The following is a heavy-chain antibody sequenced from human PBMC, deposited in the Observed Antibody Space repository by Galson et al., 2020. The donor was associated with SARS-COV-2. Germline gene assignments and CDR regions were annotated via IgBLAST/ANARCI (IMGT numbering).Heavy chain of an antibody. CDR2: ISGSGGAT. CDR1: GFTFTSYA. CDR3: AKDRGNDYGDQSDY. Sequence: LKISCAASGFTFTSYAMSWVRQAPGKGLKWVSAISGSGGATYYADSVKGRFTISRDNAKNTLYLQINSLRAEDTAIYYCAKDRGNDYGDQSDYWGQGTLVTVSS. V-gene: IGHV3-23*01. J-gene: IGHJ4*02. D-gene: IGHD4-17*01.